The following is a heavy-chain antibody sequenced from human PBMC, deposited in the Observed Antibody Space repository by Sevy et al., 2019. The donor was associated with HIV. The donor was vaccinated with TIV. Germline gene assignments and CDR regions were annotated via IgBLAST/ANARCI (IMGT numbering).Heavy chain of an antibody. CDR1: GFTFNSYG. D-gene: IGHD3-22*01. CDR3: ARDYYDSSGALGY. CDR2: IWYDGSNK. J-gene: IGHJ4*02. V-gene: IGHV3-33*01. Sequence: GGSLRLSCAASGFTFNSYGMHWVRQAPGKGLEWVAVIWYDGSNKYYADSVKGRFTISRDNSKNTLYLQMNSLRAEDTAVYYCARDYYDSSGALGYWGQGTLVTVSS.